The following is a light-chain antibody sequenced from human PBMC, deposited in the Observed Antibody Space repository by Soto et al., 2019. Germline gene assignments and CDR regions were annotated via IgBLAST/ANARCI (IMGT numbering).Light chain of an antibody. CDR1: QTVSSSY. CDR3: QQYGSPWT. Sequence: ESVLTQSPGTLSLSPGERATLSCRASQTVSSSYLAWYQQKPGQAPRLLIYGASSRATGIPDRFSGSGSGIDFTLTISRLEPEDFAVYYCQQYGSPWTFGQGTKVDI. V-gene: IGKV3-20*01. CDR2: GAS. J-gene: IGKJ1*01.